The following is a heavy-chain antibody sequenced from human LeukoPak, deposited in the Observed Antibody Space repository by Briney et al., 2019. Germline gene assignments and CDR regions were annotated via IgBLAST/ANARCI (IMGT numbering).Heavy chain of an antibody. V-gene: IGHV3-23*01. D-gene: IGHD5-24*01. CDR3: AKDFRDGYNPYYFDY. J-gene: IGHJ4*02. CDR1: GFTFSSYV. Sequence: GGSLRLSCAASGFTFSSYVMSWVRQAPGKGLEWVSALSGSSGDTYYADSVKGRFTISRDNSKNTLYLQMNSLRDVDTAVYYCAKDFRDGYNPYYFDYWGQGTLVTVSS. CDR2: LSGSSGDT.